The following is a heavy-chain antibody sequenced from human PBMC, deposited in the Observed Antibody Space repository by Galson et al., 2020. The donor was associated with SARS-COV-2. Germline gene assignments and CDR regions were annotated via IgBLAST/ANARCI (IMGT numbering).Heavy chain of an antibody. V-gene: IGHV1-2*02. CDR1: GYTFTGYY. Sequence: ASVKVSCKASGYTFTGYYMHWVRQAPGQGLEWMGWINPNSGGTNYAQKFQGRVTMTRDTSISTAYMELSRLRSDDTAVYYCARQRGLLWFGEYLFDYWGQGTLVTVSA. CDR2: INPNSGGT. CDR3: ARQRGLLWFGEYLFDY. J-gene: IGHJ4*02. D-gene: IGHD3-10*01.